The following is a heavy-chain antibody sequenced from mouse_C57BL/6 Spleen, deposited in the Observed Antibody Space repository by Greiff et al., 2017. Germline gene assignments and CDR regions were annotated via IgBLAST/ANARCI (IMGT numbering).Heavy chain of an antibody. D-gene: IGHD4-1*01. CDR3: GRGENGNLDY. CDR2: INPNNGGP. J-gene: IGHJ2*01. Sequence: EVQLQQSGPELVKPGASVKISCKASGYTFTDYYMNWVKQSHGQSLEWIGDINPNNGGPTSNQEYKGKATLTVDKSSSTAYMELSSLTSEDSAVYYCGRGENGNLDYWGQGTTLTVSS. V-gene: IGHV1-26*01. CDR1: GYTFTDYY.